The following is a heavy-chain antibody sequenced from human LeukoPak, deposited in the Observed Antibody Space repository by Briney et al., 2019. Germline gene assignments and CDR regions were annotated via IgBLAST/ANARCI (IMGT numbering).Heavy chain of an antibody. Sequence: EASVKVSCKASGYTFTGYHIHWVRQAPGQGLEWVGRINPYSGDTNFAQKFRGRVTMTRDTSITTAYMDLSSLTPDDTAVYFCARDQGSLTRSWYTGYWGQGTQVTVSS. D-gene: IGHD6-13*01. CDR2: INPYSGDT. J-gene: IGHJ4*02. CDR3: ARDQGSLTRSWYTGY. V-gene: IGHV1-2*06. CDR1: GYTFTGYH.